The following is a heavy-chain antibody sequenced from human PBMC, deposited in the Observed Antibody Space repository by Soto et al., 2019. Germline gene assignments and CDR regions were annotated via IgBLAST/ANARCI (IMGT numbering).Heavy chain of an antibody. J-gene: IGHJ6*02. D-gene: IGHD6-19*01. CDR2: ISGSGGST. Sequence: PGGSLRLSCAASGFTFSSYAMSWVRQAPGKGLEWGPAISGSGGSTYYADSVKGRFTISADKSISTAYLQGTTRKASDTAMYYCAMDLTRGIAVAGQTPYGMDVWGQGTTVTVSS. CDR3: AMDLTRGIAVAGQTPYGMDV. CDR1: GFTFSSYA. V-gene: IGHV3-23*01.